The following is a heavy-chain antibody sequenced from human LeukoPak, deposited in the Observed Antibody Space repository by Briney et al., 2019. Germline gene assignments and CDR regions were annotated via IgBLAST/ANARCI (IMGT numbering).Heavy chain of an antibody. V-gene: IGHV3-23*01. CDR2: ISGSGDST. Sequence: GGSLRLSCVVSGLTFSTHGMYWVRQAPGKGLEWVSAISGSGDSTYYADSVKGRFTISRDNSKNTQYVQMNSLRAEDTALYFCAQGPKGSSWPFDYWGQGTLVTVSS. CDR3: AQGPKGSSWPFDY. D-gene: IGHD6-13*01. CDR1: GLTFSTHG. J-gene: IGHJ4*02.